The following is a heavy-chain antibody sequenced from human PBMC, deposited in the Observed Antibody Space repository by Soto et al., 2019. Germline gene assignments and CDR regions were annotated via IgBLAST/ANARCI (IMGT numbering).Heavy chain of an antibody. CDR2: IYYNGST. CDR1: GLTISSASYY. D-gene: IGHD6-13*01. CDR3: ARYRISGSWSKFDY. V-gene: IGHV4-31*03. J-gene: IGHJ4*02. Sequence: SATLSLTCSVSGLTISSASYYWSWIRQHPGKGLEWVGNIYYNGSTYYSPSLKSRVTVWFDTSKNQFSLRLTSVTAADTAVYYCARYRISGSWSKFDYWGQGTRVTVSS.